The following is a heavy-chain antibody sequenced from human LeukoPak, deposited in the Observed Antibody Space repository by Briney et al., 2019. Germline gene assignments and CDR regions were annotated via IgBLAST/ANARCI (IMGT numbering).Heavy chain of an antibody. CDR3: AVSQSGSSGDAFDI. V-gene: IGHV5-51*01. CDR2: IYPGDSDT. CDR1: GYSFTSYW. D-gene: IGHD1-26*01. Sequence: KRGESLKISCKGSGYSFTSYWIGWVRQLPGKGLEGVGIIYPGDSDTRYSPSFQGQVTISADKSISTAYLQWSSLKASDTAMYYCAVSQSGSSGDAFDIWGQGTMVTVSS. J-gene: IGHJ3*02.